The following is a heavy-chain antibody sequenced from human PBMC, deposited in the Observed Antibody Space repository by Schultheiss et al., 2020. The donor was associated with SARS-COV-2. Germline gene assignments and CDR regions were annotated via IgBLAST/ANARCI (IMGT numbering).Heavy chain of an antibody. CDR1: GFTFSSYE. CDR3: ARGGVGATRKNYYYYYGMDV. Sequence: GGSLRLSCAASGFTFSSYEMNWVRQAPGKGLEWVSYISSSGSTIYYADSVKGRFTISRDNAKNSLYLQMNSLRAEDTAVYYCARGGVGATRKNYYYYYGMDVWGQGTTVTVSS. CDR2: ISSSGSTI. D-gene: IGHD1-26*01. V-gene: IGHV3-48*03. J-gene: IGHJ6*02.